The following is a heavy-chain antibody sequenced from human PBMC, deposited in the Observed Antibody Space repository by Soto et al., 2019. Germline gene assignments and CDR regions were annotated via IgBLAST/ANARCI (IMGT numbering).Heavy chain of an antibody. CDR3: AHRRGYSYGHPFDY. D-gene: IGHD5-18*01. CDR2: IYWDDDK. Sequence: QITLKESGPTLVKPTQTLTLSCTFSGFSLSTSGVGVGWIRQPPGKALEWLALIYWDDDKRYSPSLKSRLTITKDPSKNQVVLRMTKMDPVDTATYYCAHRRGYSYGHPFDYWGQGTLVTVSS. CDR1: GFSLSTSGVG. J-gene: IGHJ4*02. V-gene: IGHV2-5*02.